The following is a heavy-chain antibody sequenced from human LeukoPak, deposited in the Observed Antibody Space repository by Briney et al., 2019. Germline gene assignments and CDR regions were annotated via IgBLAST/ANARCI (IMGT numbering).Heavy chain of an antibody. CDR2: IYSDGST. Sequence: GGSLRLSCAATGFTFSNVWMSWVRQAPGKGLEWVSVIYSDGSTYYADSVKGRFTISRDNSKNTLYLQMNSLRAEDTAVYYCARGSSGYDRDAFDIWGQGTMVTVSS. D-gene: IGHD5-12*01. CDR3: ARGSSGYDRDAFDI. V-gene: IGHV3-53*01. CDR1: GFTFSNVW. J-gene: IGHJ3*02.